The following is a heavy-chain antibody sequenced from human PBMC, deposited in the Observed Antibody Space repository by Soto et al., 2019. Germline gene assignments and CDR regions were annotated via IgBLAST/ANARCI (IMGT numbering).Heavy chain of an antibody. CDR1: GGSISSGGYY. J-gene: IGHJ6*03. D-gene: IGHD3-10*01. CDR2: IYYSGST. CDR3: ARVGLMVRGVNYYYYYMGV. Sequence: PSETLSLTCTVSGGSISSGGYYWSWIRQHPGKGLEWIGYIYYSGSTYYNPSLKSRVTISVDTSKNQFSLKLSSVTAADTAVYYCARVGLMVRGVNYYYYYMGVWGKGTTVTVSS. V-gene: IGHV4-31*03.